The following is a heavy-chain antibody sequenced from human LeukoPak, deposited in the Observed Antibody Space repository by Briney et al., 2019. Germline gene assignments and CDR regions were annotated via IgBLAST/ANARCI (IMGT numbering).Heavy chain of an antibody. CDR2: IYYSGTT. D-gene: IGHD5-12*01. CDR1: GGSINSAYYY. Sequence: SETLSLTCTVSGGSINSAYYYWSWIRQHPGKGLEWIGYIYYSGTTYYNPSLKSRVTISVDTSKNHFSLKLSSVTAADSAIYHCLRGGGNSGYYFDYWDQGTLVTVSS. J-gene: IGHJ4*02. CDR3: LRGGGNSGYYFDY. V-gene: IGHV4-31*03.